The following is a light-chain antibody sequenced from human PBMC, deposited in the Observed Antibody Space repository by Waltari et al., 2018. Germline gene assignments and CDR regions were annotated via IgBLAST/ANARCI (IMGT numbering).Light chain of an antibody. CDR3: QKYESLPAT. CDR2: HAS. CDR1: QSVSKY. J-gene: IGKJ1*01. V-gene: IGKV3-20*01. Sequence: EIVLTQSPGSLSLSPGERATLSCRASQSVSKYLAWYQQKPGQAPRLLIYHASSRATGIPDRFSGSGFGTDFSLTISRLEPEDFAVYYCQKYESLPATFG.